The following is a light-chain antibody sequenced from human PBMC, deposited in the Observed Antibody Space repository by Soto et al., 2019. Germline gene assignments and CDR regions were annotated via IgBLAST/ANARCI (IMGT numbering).Light chain of an antibody. V-gene: IGKV3-15*01. Sequence: EIVMTQSPATLSVSPGEGATLSCRASQGISRNLAWYQKRLGQTPRLLIYDASTRSTGIPARFSGSGSGTEFTLTVHRLQSEDFAIYYGEQYKNWPGTFGQGPNVDIK. CDR2: DAS. J-gene: IGKJ1*01. CDR1: QGISRN. CDR3: EQYKNWPGT.